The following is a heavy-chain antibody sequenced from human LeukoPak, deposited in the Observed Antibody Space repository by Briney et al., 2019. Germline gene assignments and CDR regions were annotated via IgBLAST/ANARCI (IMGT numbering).Heavy chain of an antibody. CDR1: GFTFSSYS. CDR2: ISSSSSYI. Sequence: GGSLRLSCAASGFTFSSYSMNWVRQAPGKGLEWVSSISSSSSYIHYADSVKGRFTISRDNAKNSLYLQMNSLRAEDTAVYYCARAVIGPDYWGQGTLVTVSS. CDR3: ARAVIGPDY. J-gene: IGHJ4*02. V-gene: IGHV3-21*01.